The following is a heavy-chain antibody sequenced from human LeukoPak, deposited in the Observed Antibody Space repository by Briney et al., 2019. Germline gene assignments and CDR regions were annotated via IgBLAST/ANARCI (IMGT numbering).Heavy chain of an antibody. V-gene: IGHV4-61*02. J-gene: IGHJ3*02. CDR3: ARVTVVPAAKGRAFDI. Sequence: SETLSLTCTVSGGSISSGNYYWSWMRQPAGKGLEWIGRTTISGSTNYNPSLKSRVTISVDTSKNQFSLKLSSVTAADTAVYYCARVTVVPAAKGRAFDIWGQGTMVTVSS. D-gene: IGHD2-2*01. CDR1: GGSISSGNYY. CDR2: TTISGST.